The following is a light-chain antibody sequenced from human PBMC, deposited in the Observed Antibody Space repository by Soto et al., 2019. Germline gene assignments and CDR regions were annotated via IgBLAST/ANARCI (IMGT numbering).Light chain of an antibody. J-gene: IGKJ1*01. V-gene: IGKV4-1*01. CDR3: QQYYSAPWT. CDR2: WAS. CDR1: QSVLYSSNNKNY. Sequence: DIVLTQSPDSLAVSLGERATINCMSSQSVLYSSNNKNYLAWYQQKPRQPPKLLIYWASTRESGVPDRFSGSGSGTDFTLTISSLQAEDVAVYYCQQYYSAPWTFGQGTKVEIK.